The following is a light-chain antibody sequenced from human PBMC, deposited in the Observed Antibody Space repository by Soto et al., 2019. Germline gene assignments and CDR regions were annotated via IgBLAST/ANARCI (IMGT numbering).Light chain of an antibody. CDR1: QSVSSSY. CDR3: QQYGDSPWT. J-gene: IGKJ1*01. CDR2: GAS. V-gene: IGKV3-20*01. Sequence: EIVLTQSPGTLSLSPGERATLSCRASQSVSSSYLAWYQQKPGQAPRLLIYGASSRATGIPDRFSGSGSETDFTLTISRLEPEDFAVYYCQQYGDSPWTFGQGTKVDIK.